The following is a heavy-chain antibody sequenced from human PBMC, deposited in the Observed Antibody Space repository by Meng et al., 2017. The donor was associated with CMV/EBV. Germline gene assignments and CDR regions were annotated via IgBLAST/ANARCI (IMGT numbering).Heavy chain of an antibody. Sequence: WMSWVRQAPGKGLEWVGRIKSKTDGGTTDYAAPVKGRFTISRDDSKNTLYLQMNSLKTEDTAVYYCTTDRCSSTSCYRNYYYYGMDVWGQGTTVTVSS. D-gene: IGHD2-2*02. V-gene: IGHV3-15*01. CDR2: IKSKTDGGTT. J-gene: IGHJ6*02. CDR3: TTDRCSSTSCYRNYYYYGMDV. CDR1: W.